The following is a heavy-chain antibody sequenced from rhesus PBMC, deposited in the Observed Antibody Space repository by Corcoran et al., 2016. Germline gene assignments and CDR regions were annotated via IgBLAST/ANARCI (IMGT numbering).Heavy chain of an antibody. CDR3: ARDRGYTYGDFDY. J-gene: IGHJ4*01. D-gene: IGHD5-36*01. Sequence: QVQLQESGPGLVRPSETLSLTCAVFGGSIRDDSYWSWIRQPPGKGLEWIGYIYGSGGGTNYNPSLKNRVTISIDTSKNQFSLKLRSVTAADTAVYYCARDRGYTYGDFDYWGQGVLVTVSS. CDR1: GGSIRDDSY. CDR2: IYGSGGGT. V-gene: IGHV4-106*01.